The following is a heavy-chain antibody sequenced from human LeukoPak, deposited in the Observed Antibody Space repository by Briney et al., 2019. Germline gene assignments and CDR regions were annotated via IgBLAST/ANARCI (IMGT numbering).Heavy chain of an antibody. CDR3: AREGRCSSTSCYATYYYMDV. Sequence: SGGSLRLSCAASGFTFSDYYMNWIRQAPGKGLEWVSYITSRDTTVYYADSVEGRFTISRDNAKNSMYLQMNSLRAEDTAVYYCAREGRCSSTSCYATYYYMDVWGKGTTVTVSS. D-gene: IGHD2-2*01. J-gene: IGHJ6*03. CDR1: GFTFSDYY. V-gene: IGHV3-11*01. CDR2: ITSRDTTV.